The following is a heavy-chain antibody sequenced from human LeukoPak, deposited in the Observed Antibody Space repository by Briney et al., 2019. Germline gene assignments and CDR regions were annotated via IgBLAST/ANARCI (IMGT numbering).Heavy chain of an antibody. CDR2: INHSGST. D-gene: IGHD4-17*01. J-gene: IGHJ4*02. Sequence: SETLSLTCAVYGGSFSDYYWSWIRQPPGKGLEWIGEINHSGSTNYNPSLKSRVTISVDTSKNQFSLKLSSVTAADTAVYYCARHFYGESFDYWGQGTLVTVSS. CDR1: GGSFSDYY. V-gene: IGHV4-34*01. CDR3: ARHFYGESFDY.